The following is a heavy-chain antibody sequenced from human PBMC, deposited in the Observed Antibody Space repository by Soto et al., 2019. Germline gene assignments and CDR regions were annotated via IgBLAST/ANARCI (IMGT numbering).Heavy chain of an antibody. J-gene: IGHJ6*02. CDR3: AKGILSATIGPYAMDV. CDR2: ISYDGNYI. Sequence: GASVKVSCDASGFAFSSYAMHWVRQAPGKGLEWVGVISYDGNYIYYADSVKGRFTISRDNSKNTLYVQVNSLRPEDTAVYYCAKGILSATIGPYAMDVWGQGTTVTVSS. D-gene: IGHD3-16*01. CDR1: GFAFSSYA. V-gene: IGHV3-30*18.